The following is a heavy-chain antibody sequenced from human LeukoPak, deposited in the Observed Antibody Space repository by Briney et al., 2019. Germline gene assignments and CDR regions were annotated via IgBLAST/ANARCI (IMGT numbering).Heavy chain of an antibody. J-gene: IGHJ4*02. V-gene: IGHV3-30*18. CDR1: GFTFSSYG. Sequence: GGSLRLSCAASGFTFSSYGMHWVRQAPGKGLEWVAVISYDGSNKYYADSVKGRFTISRDNSKNTLSLQMNSPRVEHTALYYCTKELRYYYADNHSEIAEHDYWGQGTLVTVSS. D-gene: IGHD4-23*01. CDR2: ISYDGSNK. CDR3: TKELRYYYADNHSEIAEHDY.